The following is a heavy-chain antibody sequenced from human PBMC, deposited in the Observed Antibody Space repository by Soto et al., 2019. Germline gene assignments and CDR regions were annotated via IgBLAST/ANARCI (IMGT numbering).Heavy chain of an antibody. CDR1: GFTVSSNY. CDR2: IYSGGSK. CDR3: AREVALPVAGSNWFDP. J-gene: IGHJ5*02. V-gene: IGHV3-66*01. Sequence: GGSLRVCSAAFGFTVSSNYMSWVSQAPGKGLEWVSVIYSGGSKYYADSVKGRFTISRDNSKNTLYLQMNSLRAEDTAVYYCAREVALPVAGSNWFDPWGQGTLVTVSS. D-gene: IGHD6-19*01.